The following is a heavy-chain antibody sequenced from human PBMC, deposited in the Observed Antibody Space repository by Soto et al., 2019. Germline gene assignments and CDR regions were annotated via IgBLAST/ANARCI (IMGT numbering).Heavy chain of an antibody. J-gene: IGHJ5*02. Sequence: VGSLRLSCAASGFTFSNAWMSWVRQAPGKGLEWVGRIKSKTDGGTTDYAAPVKGRFTISRDDSKNTLYLQMNSLKTEDTAVYYCTTESALWFGENWFDPWGQGTLVSV. CDR2: IKSKTDGGTT. D-gene: IGHD3-10*01. CDR1: GFTFSNAW. CDR3: TTESALWFGENWFDP. V-gene: IGHV3-15*01.